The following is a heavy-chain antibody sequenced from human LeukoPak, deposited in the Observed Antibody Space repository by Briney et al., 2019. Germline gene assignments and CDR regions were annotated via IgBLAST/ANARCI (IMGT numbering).Heavy chain of an antibody. Sequence: ASVKVSCKASGYTFTGYYMHWVRQAPGQGLEWMGWINPNSGGTNYAQKFQGRVTMIRDTSISTAYMELSRLRSDDTAVYYCARVTGIAVAGPYYYYYMDVWGKGTTVTVSS. CDR1: GYTFTGYY. V-gene: IGHV1-2*02. J-gene: IGHJ6*03. CDR2: INPNSGGT. D-gene: IGHD6-19*01. CDR3: ARVTGIAVAGPYYYYYMDV.